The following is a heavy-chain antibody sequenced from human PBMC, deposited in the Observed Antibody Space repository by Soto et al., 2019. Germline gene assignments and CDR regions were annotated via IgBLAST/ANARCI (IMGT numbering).Heavy chain of an antibody. V-gene: IGHV3-21*01. J-gene: IGHJ6*02. CDR2: ISSSSSYI. Sequence: SLGLSCAASGFSFSSSSVSGCRQTPLEWREWVSSISSSSSYIYYADSVKGRFTISRDNAKNSLYLQMNSLRAEDTAVYYCARDPEKQWLVRGYYYSGMDVWGQGTTVTVSS. D-gene: IGHD6-19*01. CDR1: GFSFSSSS. CDR3: ARDPEKQWLVRGYYYSGMDV.